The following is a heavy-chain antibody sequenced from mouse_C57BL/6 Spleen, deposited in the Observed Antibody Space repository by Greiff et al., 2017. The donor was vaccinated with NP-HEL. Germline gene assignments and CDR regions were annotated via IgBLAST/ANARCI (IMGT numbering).Heavy chain of an antibody. CDR1: GFSLSTFGMG. Sequence: QVTLKESGPGILQPSQTLSLTCSFSGFSLSTFGMGVGWIRQPSGKGLEWLAHIWWDDDKYYNPALKSRLTISKDTSKNQVFLKIANVDTADTATYYCARMADYDGYYGGYFDVWGTGTTVTVSS. CDR2: IWWDDDK. D-gene: IGHD2-3*01. V-gene: IGHV8-8*01. CDR3: ARMADYDGYYGGYFDV. J-gene: IGHJ1*03.